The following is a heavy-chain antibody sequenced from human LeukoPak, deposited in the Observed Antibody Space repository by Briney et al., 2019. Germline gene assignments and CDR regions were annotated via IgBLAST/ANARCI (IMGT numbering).Heavy chain of an antibody. V-gene: IGHV4-39*01. D-gene: IGHD6-13*01. CDR2: IYYSGST. Sequence: PSETLSLTCTVSGGSISSSSYYWGWIRHPPGKGLEWIGSIYYSGSTYYNPSLKSRVTISVDTSKNQFSLKLSSVTAADTAVYYCSSSKLYGLAAGIRLNYFDYWGQGTLVTVSS. J-gene: IGHJ4*02. CDR3: SSSKLYGLAAGIRLNYFDY. CDR1: GGSISSSSYY.